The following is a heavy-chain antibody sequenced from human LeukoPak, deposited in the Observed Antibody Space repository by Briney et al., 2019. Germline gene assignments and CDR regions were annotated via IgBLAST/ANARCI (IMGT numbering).Heavy chain of an antibody. CDR3: AREGFAFDI. CDR2: IYHSGST. Sequence: SETLSLTCTVSGGSISSGGYYWSWIRQPPGKGLEWIGYIYHSGSTYYNPSLKSRITISVDRSKNQFSLKLSSVTAADTAVYYCAREGFAFDIWGQGTMVTVSS. J-gene: IGHJ3*02. V-gene: IGHV4-30-2*01. CDR1: GGSISSGGYY.